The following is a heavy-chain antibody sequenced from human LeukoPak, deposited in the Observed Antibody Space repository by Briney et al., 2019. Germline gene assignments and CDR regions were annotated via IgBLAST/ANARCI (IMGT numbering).Heavy chain of an antibody. CDR1: GGSISSSSYY. CDR2: IYYSGST. V-gene: IGHV4-39*07. CDR3: ARREDYYDSSGSDNDAFDI. J-gene: IGHJ3*02. D-gene: IGHD3-22*01. Sequence: SETLSLTCTVSGGSISSSSYYWGWIRQPPGKGLEWIGSIYYSGSTYYNPSLKSRVTISVDTSKNQFSLKLSSVTAADTAVYYCARREDYYDSSGSDNDAFDIWGQGTMVTVSS.